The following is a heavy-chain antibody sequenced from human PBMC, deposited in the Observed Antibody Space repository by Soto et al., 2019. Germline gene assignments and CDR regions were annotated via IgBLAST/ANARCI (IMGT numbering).Heavy chain of an antibody. Sequence: QVQLQESGPGLVKPSETLSLTCTVSNGSVSFYYWSWIRQPAGKGLEWIGRIYTGGSTNYNPSLKSRVTMSMDTSKNQFSLKLNSVTAADTAVYYCARDSRALLWFGELYPYGMDVWGQGTTVTVSS. CDR1: NGSVSFYY. D-gene: IGHD3-10*01. J-gene: IGHJ6*02. CDR2: IYTGGST. V-gene: IGHV4-4*07. CDR3: ARDSRALLWFGELYPYGMDV.